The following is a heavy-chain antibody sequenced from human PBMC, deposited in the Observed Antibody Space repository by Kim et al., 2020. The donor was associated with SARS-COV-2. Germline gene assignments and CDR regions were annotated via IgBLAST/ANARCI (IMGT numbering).Heavy chain of an antibody. D-gene: IGHD3-10*01. V-gene: IGHV3-23*01. Sequence: GGSLRLSCAASGFTFSDRAMSWVRRAPGKGLEWVSVISGGVRDTNYADSVRGRFTISRDNSKKTLYLQMNSLRAEDTAVYYCAKDSLYGPGRGTFSSWG. J-gene: IGHJ5*01. CDR2: ISGGVRDT. CDR1: GFTFSDRA. CDR3: AKDSLYGPGRGTFSS.